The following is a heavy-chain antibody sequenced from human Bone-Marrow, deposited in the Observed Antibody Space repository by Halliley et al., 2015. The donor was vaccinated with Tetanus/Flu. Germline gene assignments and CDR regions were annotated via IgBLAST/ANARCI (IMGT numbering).Heavy chain of an antibody. CDR1: GGSITSGYY. CDR3: ARGLGDRGYCSSSSCFYYYGMDV. CDR2: IFYRGTT. D-gene: IGHD2-2*01. J-gene: IGHJ6*02. V-gene: IGHV4-31*02. Sequence: LRLSCTVSGGSITSGYYWSWIRQHPGKGLEWIGYIFYRGTTYYNPSLKSRLTMSIDTSKTQFSLKLSSVTAADTAVYYCARGLGDRGYCSSSSCFYYYGMDVWGQGTSVTVSS.